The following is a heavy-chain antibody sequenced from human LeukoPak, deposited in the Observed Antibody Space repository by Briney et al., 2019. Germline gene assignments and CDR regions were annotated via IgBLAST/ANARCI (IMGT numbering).Heavy chain of an antibody. J-gene: IGHJ4*02. CDR2: IYYSGST. CDR3: ARETLGELGC. D-gene: IGHD4-17*01. V-gene: IGHV4-59*01. CDR1: GGSISNYY. Sequence: SETLSLTCTVSGGSISNYYWSWIRQPPGKGLDWIGYIYYSGSTNYNPSLKSRVTISVDTSKNQFSLKLSSVTAADTAVYYCARETLGELGCWGQGTLVTVSS.